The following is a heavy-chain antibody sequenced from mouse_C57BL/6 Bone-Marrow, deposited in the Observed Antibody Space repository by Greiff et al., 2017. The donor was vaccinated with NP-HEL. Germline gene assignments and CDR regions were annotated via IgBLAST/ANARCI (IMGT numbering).Heavy chain of an antibody. CDR3: EYDGYFDY. CDR1: GYTFTSYW. Sequence: QVQLQQPGAELVRPGSSVKLSCKASGYTFTSYWMDWVKQRPGQGLEWIGMIHPNSGSTNYNEKFKSKATLTVDKSSSTAYMQLSSLTSEDSAVYYCEYDGYFDYWGQGTTLTVSS. CDR2: IHPNSGST. D-gene: IGHD2-3*01. V-gene: IGHV1-64*01. J-gene: IGHJ2*01.